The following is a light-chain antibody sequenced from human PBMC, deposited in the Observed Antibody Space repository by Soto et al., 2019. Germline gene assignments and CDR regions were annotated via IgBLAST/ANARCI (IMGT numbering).Light chain of an antibody. V-gene: IGLV1-44*01. Sequence: QSVLTQPPSASGTPGQRVTISCSGSSSNIGSNTVNWYQQLPGTAPKLLIYSNNQRPSGVPDRFSGPKSGTSASLAISGLQSEDEADYYCAAWDDSLNGPSVFGTGTKSPX. CDR2: SNN. J-gene: IGLJ1*01. CDR3: AAWDDSLNGPSV. CDR1: SSNIGSNT.